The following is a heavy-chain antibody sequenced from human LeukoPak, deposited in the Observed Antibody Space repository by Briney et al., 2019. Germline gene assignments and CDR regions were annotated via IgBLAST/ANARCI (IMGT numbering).Heavy chain of an antibody. D-gene: IGHD3-16*01. CDR3: ARQGDDY. CDR1: GFTFSSDW. J-gene: IGHJ4*01. V-gene: IGHV3-7*01. CDR2: IKQDGSEK. Sequence: GGSLRLSCAASGFTFSSDWMSWVRQAPGKGLEWVANIKQDGSEKYYVDSVKGRFTISRDNAKNSLYLQMNSLRAEDTAVYYCARQGDDYWGHGTLVTVSS.